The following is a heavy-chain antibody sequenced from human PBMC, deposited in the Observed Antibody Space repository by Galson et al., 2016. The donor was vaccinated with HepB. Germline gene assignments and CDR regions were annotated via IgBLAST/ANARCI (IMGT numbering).Heavy chain of an antibody. Sequence: SVKVSCKASGYTFTNYYLHWVRLAPGHGPQWMGRIHPKSGDIDYAQSFPGRVTMTTDTSTSTAYLDLSSLRPDDTAVYYCARGSSGILPYGLDVWGQGTSVTVSS. D-gene: IGHD3-9*01. CDR2: IHPKSGDI. CDR1: GYTFTNYY. J-gene: IGHJ6*02. V-gene: IGHV1-2*06. CDR3: ARGSSGILPYGLDV.